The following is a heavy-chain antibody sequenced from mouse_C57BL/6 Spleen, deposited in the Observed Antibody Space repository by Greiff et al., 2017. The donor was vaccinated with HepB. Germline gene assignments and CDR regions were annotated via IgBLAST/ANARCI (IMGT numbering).Heavy chain of an antibody. D-gene: IGHD3-3*01. Sequence: VKLQQPGAELVRPGTSVKLSCKASGYTFTSYWMHWVKQRPGQGLEWIGVIDPSDSYTNYNQKFKGKATLTVDTSSSTAYMQLSSLTSEDSAVYYCAREGTALYFDYWGQGTTLTVSS. CDR3: AREGTALYFDY. CDR2: IDPSDSYT. J-gene: IGHJ2*01. CDR1: GYTFTSYW. V-gene: IGHV1-59*01.